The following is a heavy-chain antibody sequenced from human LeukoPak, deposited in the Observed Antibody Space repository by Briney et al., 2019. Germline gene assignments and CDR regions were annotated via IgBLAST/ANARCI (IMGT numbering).Heavy chain of an antibody. Sequence: ASAKVSCKASGYTFTSYGISWVRQAPGQGLEWMGWISAYNGNTNYAQKLQGRVTMTTDTSTSTAYMELRSPRSDDTAVYYCARSRSGGGAFDIWGQGTMVTVSS. CDR2: ISAYNGNT. CDR3: ARSRSGGGAFDI. J-gene: IGHJ3*02. D-gene: IGHD3-10*01. V-gene: IGHV1-18*01. CDR1: GYTFTSYG.